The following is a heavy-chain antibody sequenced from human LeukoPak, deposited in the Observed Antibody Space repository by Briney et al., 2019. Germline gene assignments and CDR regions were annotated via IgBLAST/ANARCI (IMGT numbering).Heavy chain of an antibody. CDR1: GLTFSRYG. V-gene: IGHV3-33*01. D-gene: IGHD1-26*01. Sequence: GGSLRLSCEVSGLTFSRYGMHWVRQAPGKGLEWVAVIWSDGKNKYYSDSVKGRFTISRDNSKNTLSLQMNSLRAEDTAVYYCARDFGGSRYFFDYWGHGTLVTVSS. CDR3: ARDFGGSRYFFDY. CDR2: IWSDGKNK. J-gene: IGHJ4*01.